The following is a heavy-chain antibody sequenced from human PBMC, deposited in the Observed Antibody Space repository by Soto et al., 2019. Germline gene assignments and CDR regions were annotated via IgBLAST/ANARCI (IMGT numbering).Heavy chain of an antibody. J-gene: IGHJ6*02. Sequence: QVQLQESGPGLLKPSETLSLTCTLSGDSVSSGASHWTWIRQSPGEGLEWIGYIHHTATADCNPSLKSRISISVDTSKNQFSLKLTSATTADTAVYYCARLDRSTSKIGVWGQGTTVTVSS. D-gene: IGHD3-22*01. CDR3: ARLDRSTSKIGV. V-gene: IGHV4-61*08. CDR1: GDSVSSGASH. CDR2: IHHTATA.